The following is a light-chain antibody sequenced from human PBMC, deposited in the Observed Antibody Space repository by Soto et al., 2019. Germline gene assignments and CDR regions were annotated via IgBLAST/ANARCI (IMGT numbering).Light chain of an antibody. V-gene: IGKV3-11*01. J-gene: IGKJ2*01. CDR1: QSVSSY. CDR2: DAS. CDR3: QQRSNWPPPFT. Sequence: EIVLTQSPATLSLSPGERATLSCRASQSVSSYLAWYQQKPGQAPRLLIYDASNRATGIPARFSGSGSGTDFTLTISSLEPADFAVYYCQQRSNWPPPFTFGQGTKLEIK.